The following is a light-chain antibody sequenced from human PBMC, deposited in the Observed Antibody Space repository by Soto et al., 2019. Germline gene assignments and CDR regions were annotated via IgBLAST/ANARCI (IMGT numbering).Light chain of an antibody. J-gene: IGLJ1*01. V-gene: IGLV2-23*01. CDR1: SSDVGSYNL. CDR3: CSYAGSSTPLYV. Sequence: QSALTQPASASGSPGQSITISCTGTSSDVGSYNLVSWYQQHPGKAPKLMIYEGSKRPSGVSNRFSGSKSGNTASLTISGLQAEDEADYYCCSYAGSSTPLYVFGTGTKVTVL. CDR2: EGS.